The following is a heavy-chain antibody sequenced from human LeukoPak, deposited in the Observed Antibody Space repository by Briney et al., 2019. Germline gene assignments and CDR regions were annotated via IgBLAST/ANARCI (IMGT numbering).Heavy chain of an antibody. CDR1: GFTFDDYA. CDR2: ISGDGGST. Sequence: PGGSLRLSCAASGFTFDDYAMHWVRQAPGKGLEWVSLISGDGGSTYYADSVKGRFTISRDNSKNSLYLQMNSLRTEDTALYYCAKDLYYYDSGGSPFDYWGQGTLVTVSS. CDR3: AKDLYYYDSGGSPFDY. J-gene: IGHJ4*02. D-gene: IGHD3-22*01. V-gene: IGHV3-43*02.